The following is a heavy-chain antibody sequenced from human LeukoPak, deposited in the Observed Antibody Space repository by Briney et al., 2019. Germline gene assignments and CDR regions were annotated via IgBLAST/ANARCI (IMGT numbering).Heavy chain of an antibody. Sequence: GGSLRLSCAASGFTVRSNYMSWVRQAPGKGLEWVSSISSSSSYIYYADSVKGRFTISRDNAKNSLYLQMNSLRAEDTAVYYCARAPNWDQGWGQGTLVTVSS. J-gene: IGHJ4*02. CDR1: GFTVRSNY. D-gene: IGHD1-26*01. CDR3: ARAPNWDQG. CDR2: ISSSSSYI. V-gene: IGHV3-21*01.